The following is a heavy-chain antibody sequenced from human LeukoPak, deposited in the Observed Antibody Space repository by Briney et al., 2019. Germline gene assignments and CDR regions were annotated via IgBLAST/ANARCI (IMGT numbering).Heavy chain of an antibody. V-gene: IGHV3-21*01. D-gene: IGHD3-9*01. CDR3: ASPYYDMLTGYGHSP. Sequence: GGSVRLSCAACGFTFSSYSMNWVPEAPGKGLEWDSSISSSSSYIYYADSVKGRFTISRDNAKNSLYLQTNSLRAEDTAVYYCASPYYDMLTGYGHSPWGQGTLVTVSS. CDR1: GFTFSSYS. J-gene: IGHJ5*02. CDR2: ISSSSSYI.